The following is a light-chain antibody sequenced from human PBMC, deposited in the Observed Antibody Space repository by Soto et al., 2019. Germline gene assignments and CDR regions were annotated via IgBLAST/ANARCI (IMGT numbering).Light chain of an antibody. CDR3: QQYNSYSPNT. Sequence: DIQMTQSPLTLSSSVGDRVTITCRASQHISGWLAWYQQKPGNAPKLLIYDGSTLQSGVPSRFSGSGSGTEFTLTISSLQPEDVATYYCQQYNSYSPNTFGPGTKVESK. CDR2: DGS. V-gene: IGKV1-5*01. J-gene: IGKJ2*01. CDR1: QHISGW.